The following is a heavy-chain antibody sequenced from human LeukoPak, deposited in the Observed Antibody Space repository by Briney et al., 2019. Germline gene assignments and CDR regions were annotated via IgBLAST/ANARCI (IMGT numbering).Heavy chain of an antibody. CDR3: ARDDLIAVAGTDY. J-gene: IGHJ4*02. CDR2: IIPIFGTA. Sequence: SVKVSCKASGGTFSSYAISWVRQAPGQGLEWMGGIIPIFGTANYAQKFQGGVTITTDESTSTAYMELSSLRSEDTAVYYCARDDLIAVAGTDYWGQGTLVTVSS. V-gene: IGHV1-69*05. CDR1: GGTFSSYA. D-gene: IGHD6-19*01.